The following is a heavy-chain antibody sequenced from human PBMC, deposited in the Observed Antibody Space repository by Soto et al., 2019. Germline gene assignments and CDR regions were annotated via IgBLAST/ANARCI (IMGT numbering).Heavy chain of an antibody. V-gene: IGHV1-18*01. CDR3: ARDEDYKLGAYGGWFDP. J-gene: IGHJ5*02. CDR1: GYTFTSYG. D-gene: IGHD1-26*01. CDR2: ISAYNSKT. Sequence: QVQLVQSGAEVKKPGASVKVSCKASGYTFTSYGIGWVRQAPGQGLEWMGWISAYNSKTNYAQNLQGRVTMTTDTSTSTAYMELRSLRSDDTAVYYCARDEDYKLGAYGGWFDPWGQGTLVTVSS.